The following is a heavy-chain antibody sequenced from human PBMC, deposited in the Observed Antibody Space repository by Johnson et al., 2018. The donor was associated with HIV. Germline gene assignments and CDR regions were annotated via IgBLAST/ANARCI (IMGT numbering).Heavy chain of an antibody. CDR1: GLTVSSNY. V-gene: IGHV3-66*01. J-gene: IGHJ3*02. Sequence: VQLVESGGGLVQPGGSLRLSCAASGLTVSSNYMSCVRQGPGKGLEWVSVINSGGSTYYADSVRGRFSISRDNSKNTLYLQMNSLRAEDTAVYYCARACRDGYTCDAFDIWGQGTMVTVSS. CDR3: ARACRDGYTCDAFDI. D-gene: IGHD5-24*01. CDR2: INSGGST.